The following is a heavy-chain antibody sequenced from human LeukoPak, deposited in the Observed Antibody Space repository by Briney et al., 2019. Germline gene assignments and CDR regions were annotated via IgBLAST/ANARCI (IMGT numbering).Heavy chain of an antibody. CDR1: GFTFSFYA. V-gene: IGHV3-30*04. CDR3: ARDYASRSYYNIFEY. Sequence: GRSLRLSCAASGFTFSFYAMYWVRQAPGKGLEWVAVISYDGSTKYYPDSVKGRFSVSRDNSNNTLYLQMNSLRAEDTAVYYCARDYASRSYYNIFEYWGQGTLVAVSS. J-gene: IGHJ4*02. CDR2: ISYDGSTK. D-gene: IGHD3-10*01.